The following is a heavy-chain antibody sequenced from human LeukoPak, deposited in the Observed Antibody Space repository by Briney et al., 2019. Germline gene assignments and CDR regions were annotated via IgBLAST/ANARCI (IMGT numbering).Heavy chain of an antibody. CDR1: GFTFDDYA. CDR2: IRSKAFGGTP. V-gene: IGHV3-49*03. Sequence: GRSLRLSCSASGFTFDDYAVSWFRQAPGKGLEWVGFIRSKAFGGTPEYAASVRGRFTISRDDSKSIAYLQMNSLKTEDTAVYYCTRKTVTVHFDYWRQGTLVTVSS. J-gene: IGHJ4*02. CDR3: TRKTVTVHFDY. D-gene: IGHD4-17*01.